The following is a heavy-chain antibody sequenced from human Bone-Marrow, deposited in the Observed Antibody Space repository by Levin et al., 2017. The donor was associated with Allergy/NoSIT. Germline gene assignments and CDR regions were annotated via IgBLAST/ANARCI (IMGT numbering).Heavy chain of an antibody. J-gene: IGHJ4*02. Sequence: LSLTCAASGFTFSDYYMSWIRQAPGKGLEWVSYISSSGSTIYYADSVKGRFTISRDNAKNSLYLQMNSLRAEDTAVYYCARVRGQQLAYYWGQGTLVTVSS. D-gene: IGHD6-13*01. V-gene: IGHV3-11*01. CDR2: ISSSGSTI. CDR3: ARVRGQQLAYY. CDR1: GFTFSDYY.